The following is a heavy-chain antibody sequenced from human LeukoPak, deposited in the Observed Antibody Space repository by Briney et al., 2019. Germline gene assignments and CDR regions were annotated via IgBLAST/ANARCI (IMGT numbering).Heavy chain of an antibody. CDR3: ARDLRGVLL. V-gene: IGHV4-30-4*01. CDR1: GGSISSGDYY. Sequence: SETLSLTCTVSGGSISSGDYYWSWIRQPPGTGLEWIGYIYYSGSTYYNPSLKSRVTISVDTSKNQFSLKLSSVTAADTAVYYCARDLRGVLLWGQGALVTVSS. D-gene: IGHD3-10*01. CDR2: IYYSGST. J-gene: IGHJ4*02.